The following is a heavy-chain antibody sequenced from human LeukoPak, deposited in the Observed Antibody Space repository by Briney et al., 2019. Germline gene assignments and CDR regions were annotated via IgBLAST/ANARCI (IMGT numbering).Heavy chain of an antibody. J-gene: IGHJ6*04. CDR3: VKDSTMGGSYYGMDV. CDR1: GFAFNNYD. Sequence: PAGSLTLSCAASGFAFNNYDMSWVRQAPGKGLEWVASISGSGGSTYYTDSVKGRFTISRDNSKNTLYLQMNSVRDEDTGVYYCVKDSTMGGSYYGMDVWGGGTTVTVSS. D-gene: IGHD3-10*01. CDR2: ISGSGGST. V-gene: IGHV3-23*01.